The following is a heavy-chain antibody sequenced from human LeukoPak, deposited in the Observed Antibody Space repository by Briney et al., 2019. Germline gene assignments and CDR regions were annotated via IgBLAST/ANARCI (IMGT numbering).Heavy chain of an antibody. CDR2: ISSSSSYI. D-gene: IGHD6-19*01. CDR3: ARDQERNAVAGTLGY. Sequence: GGSRRLSCAASGFTFSSYSMNWVRQAPGKGLEWVSSISSSSSYIYYADSVKGRFTISRDNAKNSLYLQMNSLRAEDTAVYYCARDQERNAVAGTLGYWGQGTLVTVSS. J-gene: IGHJ4*02. CDR1: GFTFSSYS. V-gene: IGHV3-21*01.